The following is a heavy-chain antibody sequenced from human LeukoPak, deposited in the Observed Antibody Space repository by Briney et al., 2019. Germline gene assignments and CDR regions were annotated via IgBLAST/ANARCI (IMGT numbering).Heavy chain of an antibody. J-gene: IGHJ3*02. CDR2: TYYRSQWYN. CDR3: AKDKTQENSKGIAVAGDAFEI. CDR1: GDSVSSYSAI. V-gene: IGHV6-1*01. D-gene: IGHD6-19*01. Sequence: SQTLSLTCALSGDSVSSYSAIWNWIRQSPSRGLEWLVRTYYRSQWYNDYAISAKGRITISPDTSKNQFSLQLYSLTPEDKAGYYWAKDKTQENSKGIAVAGDAFEIWGQGTMVTVAS.